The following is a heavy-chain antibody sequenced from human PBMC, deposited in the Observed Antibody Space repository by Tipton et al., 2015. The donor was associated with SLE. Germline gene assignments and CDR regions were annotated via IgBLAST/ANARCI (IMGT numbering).Heavy chain of an antibody. J-gene: IGHJ4*02. CDR1: GYTFTRND. D-gene: IGHD3-3*01. V-gene: IGHV1-18*01. Sequence: QVQLVQSGAEVKKPGASVKVSCKASGYTFTRNDINWVRQATGQGLEWMGWISAYNGNTNYAQKLQGRVTMTTDTSTSTAYMELRSLRSDDTAVYYCARVRDDFWSGPFDYWGQGTLVTVSS. CDR3: ARVRDDFWSGPFDY. CDR2: ISAYNGNT.